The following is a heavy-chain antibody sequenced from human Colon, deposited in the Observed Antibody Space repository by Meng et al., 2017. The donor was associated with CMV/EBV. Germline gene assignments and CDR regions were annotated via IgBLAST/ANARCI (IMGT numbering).Heavy chain of an antibody. V-gene: IGHV4-61*01. CDR2: IYYSGST. CDR1: GASVRSTSHY. Sequence: SETLSLTCTVSGASVRSTSHYWSWIRQPPGKGLEWIGYIYYSGSTNYNPSLKSRVTISVDTSKNQFSLKLSSVTAADTAVYYCARGPLVAYYWGQGTLVTVSS. CDR3: ARGPLVAYY. D-gene: IGHD6-6*01. J-gene: IGHJ4*02.